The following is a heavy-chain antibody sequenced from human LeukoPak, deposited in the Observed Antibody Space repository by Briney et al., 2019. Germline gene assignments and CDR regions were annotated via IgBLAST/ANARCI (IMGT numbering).Heavy chain of an antibody. CDR1: GFTVSSYG. V-gene: IGHV3-33*01. D-gene: IGHD3-10*01. J-gene: IGHJ4*02. CDR2: IWYDGSNE. Sequence: GRSLRLSCAASGFTVSSYGMHWVRQAPGKGLEWVAVIWYDGSNEYYADSVKGRFTISRDNSKNTVYLQMNSLRVEDTAVYYCARDRARHFDYWGQGTLVTVSS. CDR3: ARDRARHFDY.